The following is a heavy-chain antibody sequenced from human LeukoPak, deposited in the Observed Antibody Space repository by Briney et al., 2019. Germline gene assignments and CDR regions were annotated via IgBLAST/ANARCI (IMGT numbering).Heavy chain of an antibody. D-gene: IGHD3-10*01. CDR1: GGSFSGYY. J-gene: IGHJ5*02. Sequence: ASETLSLTCAVYGGSFSGYYWSCIRQPPGKGLEWIGEINHSGSTNYNPSLKSRVTISVDTSKDQFSLKLSSVTAADTAVYYCARGRRGYYGSGSYRFDPWGQGTLVTVSS. V-gene: IGHV4-34*01. CDR2: INHSGST. CDR3: ARGRRGYYGSGSYRFDP.